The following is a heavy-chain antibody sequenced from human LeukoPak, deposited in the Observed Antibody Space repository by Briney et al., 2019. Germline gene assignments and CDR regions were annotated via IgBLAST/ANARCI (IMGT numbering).Heavy chain of an antibody. D-gene: IGHD6-13*01. J-gene: IGHJ4*02. CDR2: IKSKTDGCTT. V-gene: IGHV3-15*01. Sequence: PGGSLRLSWAAYGFTFSSYSMNWVRQAPGKGQEWVGRIKSKTDGCTTDYAGTEKGRFTISSDDSKNTLYLQMTSLKTEDTAVYYCTTIYIAAAGQRRYYFDYWGQGTLVTVSS. CDR1: GFTFSSYS. CDR3: TTIYIAAAGQRRYYFDY.